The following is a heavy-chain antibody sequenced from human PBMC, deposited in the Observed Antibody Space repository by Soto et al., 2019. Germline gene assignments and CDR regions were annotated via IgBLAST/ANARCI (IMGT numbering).Heavy chain of an antibody. CDR2: IYYSGST. CDR3: ARAGLEVQSFDP. CDR1: GGSISSYY. Sequence: PSETLSLTCTVSGGSISSYYWSWIRQPPGKGLEWIGYIYYSGSTNYNPSLKSRVTISVDTSKNQFSLKLSSVTAADTAVYYCARAGLEVQSFDPWGQGTLVTVSS. J-gene: IGHJ5*02. V-gene: IGHV4-59*01. D-gene: IGHD1-1*01.